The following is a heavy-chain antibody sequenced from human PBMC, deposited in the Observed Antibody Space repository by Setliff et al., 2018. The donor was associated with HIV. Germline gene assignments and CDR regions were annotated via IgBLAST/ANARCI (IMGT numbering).Heavy chain of an antibody. CDR2: ISSSSSYM. D-gene: IGHD1-7*01. Sequence: PGGSLRLSCAASGFTFSRYNMNWVRQAPGKGLEWVSSISSSSSYMYYADSVKGRFTISRDNAKRSLYLRMNSLRAEDTAVYYCTRDYAFDWNSAMDVWGKGTTVTVSS. V-gene: IGHV3-21*01. J-gene: IGHJ6*03. CDR3: TRDYAFDWNSAMDV. CDR1: GFTFSRYN.